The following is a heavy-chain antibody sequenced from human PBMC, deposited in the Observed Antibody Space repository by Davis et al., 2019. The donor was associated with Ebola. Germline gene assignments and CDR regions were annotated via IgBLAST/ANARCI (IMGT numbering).Heavy chain of an antibody. V-gene: IGHV1-69*04. D-gene: IGHD1-1*01. Sequence: AASVKVSCKASGGTFSSDGISWVRQAPGQGLEWMGRINPIVGIANYAPKFQGRVTITADKSTSTANMEVNSLRSEDTAVYYCARGGTWNLDYGMDVWGQGTTVTVSS. J-gene: IGHJ6*02. CDR2: INPIVGIA. CDR1: GGTFSSDG. CDR3: ARGGTWNLDYGMDV.